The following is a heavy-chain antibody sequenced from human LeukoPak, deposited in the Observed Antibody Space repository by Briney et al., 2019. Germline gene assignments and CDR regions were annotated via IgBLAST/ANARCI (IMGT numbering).Heavy chain of an antibody. CDR3: ARHEIGVAGTSLAY. D-gene: IGHD6-19*01. CDR2: IYYSGST. CDR1: GFTISRISYH. J-gene: IGHJ4*02. V-gene: IGHV4-39*01. Sequence: SETLSFNCSGSGFTISRISYHWGWIRQPPGKVLEWIGSIYYSGSTYYNPSLKSRVTISVDPSKNHFSLKPSSVTAADTAGYYCARHEIGVAGTSLAYWGQGTLVTVPS.